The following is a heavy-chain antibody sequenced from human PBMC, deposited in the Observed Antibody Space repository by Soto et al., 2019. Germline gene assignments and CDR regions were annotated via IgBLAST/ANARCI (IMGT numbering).Heavy chain of an antibody. J-gene: IGHJ6*02. CDR3: ARSFYDSSGYNRPYFMDV. Sequence: VGSLRLSCSASGFTFSSYAMHWVRKAPGKGLEWVAVISYDGSNKYYADSVKGRFTISRDNSKNTLYLQMNSLRAEDTAVYYCARSFYDSSGYNRPYFMDVWGQGTTVTVSS. V-gene: IGHV3-30-3*01. CDR2: ISYDGSNK. CDR1: GFTFSSYA. D-gene: IGHD3-22*01.